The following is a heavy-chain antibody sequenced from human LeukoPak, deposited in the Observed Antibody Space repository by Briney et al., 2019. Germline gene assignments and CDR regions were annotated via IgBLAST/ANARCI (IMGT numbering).Heavy chain of an antibody. J-gene: IGHJ4*02. CDR3: ATEMATIDS. D-gene: IGHD5-24*01. CDR1: GFTFSSYS. CDR2: ISSSSSTI. Sequence: PGGSLRLSFAASGFTFSSYSMNWVRQAPGKGLDGVSYISSSSSTIYYADSVKVRFTISRDNAKKSLDLPMNILKAENTAVYYCATEMATIDSWGQGTLVTVSS. V-gene: IGHV3-48*01.